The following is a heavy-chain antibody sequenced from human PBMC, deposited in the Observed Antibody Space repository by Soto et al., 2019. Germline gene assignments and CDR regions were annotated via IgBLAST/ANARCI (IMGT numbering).Heavy chain of an antibody. D-gene: IGHD5-18*01. V-gene: IGHV4-39*01. CDR3: AILVDTAMVQTYYFDY. CDR1: GGSISSSSYY. CDR2: IYSSGST. J-gene: IGHJ4*02. Sequence: SETLSLTCTVSGGSISSSSYYWGWIRQPPGKGLEWIGSIYSSGSTYYNPSLKSRVTISVDTSKNQFSLKLSSVTAADTAVYYCAILVDTAMVQTYYFDYWGQGTLVTVSS.